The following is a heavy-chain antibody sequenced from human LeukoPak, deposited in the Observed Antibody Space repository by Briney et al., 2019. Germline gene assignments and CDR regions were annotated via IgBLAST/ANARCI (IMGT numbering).Heavy chain of an antibody. CDR1: GYTFTSYD. CDR2: MNPNSGNT. CDR3: AREAARSVDWFDP. Sequence: ASVKVSCKASGYTFTSYDINWVRQATGQGLEWMGWMNPNSGNTGYAQKFQGRVTMTRNTSISTAYMELSSLRSEDTGVYYCAREAARSVDWFDPWGQGTLVTVSS. J-gene: IGHJ5*02. D-gene: IGHD6-6*01. V-gene: IGHV1-8*01.